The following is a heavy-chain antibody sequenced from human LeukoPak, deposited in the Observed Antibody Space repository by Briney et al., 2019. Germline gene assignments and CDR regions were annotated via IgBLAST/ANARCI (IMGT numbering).Heavy chain of an antibody. Sequence: QPGGFLRLSCAASGFTFSSYAMSWVRQAPGKGLEWVSAISGSGGSTYYADSVKGRFTISRDNSKNTLYLQMNSLRAEDTAVYYCAKVPDEYYYGSGTYYFDYWGQGTLVTVSS. D-gene: IGHD3-10*01. J-gene: IGHJ4*02. V-gene: IGHV3-23*01. CDR2: ISGSGGST. CDR3: AKVPDEYYYGSGTYYFDY. CDR1: GFTFSSYA.